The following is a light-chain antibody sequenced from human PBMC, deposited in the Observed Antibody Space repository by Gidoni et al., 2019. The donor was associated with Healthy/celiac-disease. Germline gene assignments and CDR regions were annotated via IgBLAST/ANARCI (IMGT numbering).Light chain of an antibody. Sequence: EIVMTQSPATLSVSPGERATLTSRASQSVSSNLAWYQQKPGQAPRLLIYGASTRDTGIPARFSGSGSGTEFTLTISSLQSEDFAVYYCQQYNNWPPYTFGQGTKLEIK. V-gene: IGKV3-15*01. CDR2: GAS. CDR1: QSVSSN. CDR3: QQYNNWPPYT. J-gene: IGKJ2*01.